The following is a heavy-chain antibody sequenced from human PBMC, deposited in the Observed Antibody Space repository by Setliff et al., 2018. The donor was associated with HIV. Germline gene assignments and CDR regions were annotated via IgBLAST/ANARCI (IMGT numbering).Heavy chain of an antibody. CDR1: GYTFTGYY. Sequence: ASVKVSCKASGYTFTGYYMHWVRQAPGQGLEWMGWISAYNGHTNYAQKLQCRVTMTTDKSTRPDYMERRSLRSDDTAVYYCARGRSSGWYAGRSYYYYMDVWGKGTTVTVSS. CDR3: ARGRSSGWYAGRSYYYYMDV. J-gene: IGHJ6*03. D-gene: IGHD6-19*01. CDR2: ISAYNGHT. V-gene: IGHV1-18*04.